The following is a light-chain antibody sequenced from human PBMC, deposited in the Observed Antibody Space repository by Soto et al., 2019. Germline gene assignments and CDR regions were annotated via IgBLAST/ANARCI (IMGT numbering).Light chain of an antibody. V-gene: IGKV3-20*01. CDR1: QKRDNSY. CDR3: QQYGNSLT. J-gene: IGKJ4*01. Sequence: IVLTQSPGTLSLSPGVRATRSCRAGQKRDNSYLAWYQQKPGQAPRLLIYDASTRAAGIPDRFSGSGSGTDFTLSISRLEPEDLAVYYCQQYGNSLTFGGGTKVDIK. CDR2: DAS.